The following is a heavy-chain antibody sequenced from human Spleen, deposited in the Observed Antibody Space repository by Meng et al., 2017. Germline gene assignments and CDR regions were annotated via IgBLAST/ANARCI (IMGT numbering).Heavy chain of an antibody. D-gene: IGHD7-27*01. V-gene: IGHV4-38-2*01. Sequence: SETLSLTCAVSGYSISSGYYWGWIRQPPGKGLEWIGCFSYTGSTDYNPSLKSRVTISVDTSKNHFYLNLTSVTAADTAVHYCARGSLGAGRLPLRYWGQGTLVTVSS. CDR2: FSYTGST. CDR3: ARGSLGAGRLPLRY. J-gene: IGHJ4*02. CDR1: GYSISSGYY.